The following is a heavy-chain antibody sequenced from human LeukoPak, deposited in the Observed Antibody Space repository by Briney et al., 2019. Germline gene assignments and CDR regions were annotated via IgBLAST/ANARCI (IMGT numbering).Heavy chain of an antibody. D-gene: IGHD5-12*01. CDR1: GFTFSDYY. Sequence: GGSLRLSCAASGFTFSDYYMSWIRQAPGKGLEWVSYISSSGSTIYYADPVNGLFTISRDNAKNSLYLQMNSVRAEDTDVYYCAGSGYDSWYYYYYMDVWGKGTTVTVSS. V-gene: IGHV3-11*01. CDR3: AGSGYDSWYYYYYMDV. CDR2: ISSSGSTI. J-gene: IGHJ6*03.